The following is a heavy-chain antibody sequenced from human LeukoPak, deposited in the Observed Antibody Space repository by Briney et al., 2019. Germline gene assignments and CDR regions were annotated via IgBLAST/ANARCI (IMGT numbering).Heavy chain of an antibody. V-gene: IGHV3-23*01. Sequence: GGSLRLSCSASGFTSNNYALTWVRQTPGKGLECVSAISGDGVSPYYADSVRGRFTISRDNAKNSLYLQMNSLRAEDTAVYYCASGMRVGPNIWGQGTLVTVSS. J-gene: IGHJ4*02. CDR2: ISGDGVSP. CDR3: ASGMRVGPNI. CDR1: GFTSNNYA. D-gene: IGHD1-26*01.